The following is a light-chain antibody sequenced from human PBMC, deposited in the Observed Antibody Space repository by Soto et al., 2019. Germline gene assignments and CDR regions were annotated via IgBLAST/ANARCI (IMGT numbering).Light chain of an antibody. CDR3: GSYTASAPFYV. CDR1: RTDVDGHDY. V-gene: IGLV2-14*03. Sequence: QPASVSGSPGQSITISCTGTRTDVDGHDYVSWYQQHPGQAPKLIIFDVHNRPSGVSSRFSGSKSGDTASLTISGLQAEDDGDYYCGSYTASAPFYVFGTGTKVTVL. CDR2: DVH. J-gene: IGLJ1*01.